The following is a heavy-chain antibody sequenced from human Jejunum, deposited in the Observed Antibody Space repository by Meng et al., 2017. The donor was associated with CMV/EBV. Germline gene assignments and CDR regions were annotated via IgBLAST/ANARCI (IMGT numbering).Heavy chain of an antibody. Sequence: SCKASGYTFASYGFRWVRQAPGQGLEWVGWISANTVKTNYAQKFEGRVTMTTDTSTSTAYMELRSLTSDDTGVYYRARVFSIGWFDPWGQGTLVTVSS. CDR2: ISANTVKT. V-gene: IGHV1-18*01. J-gene: IGHJ5*02. CDR1: GYTFASYG. CDR3: ARVFSIGWFDP. D-gene: IGHD3-10*01.